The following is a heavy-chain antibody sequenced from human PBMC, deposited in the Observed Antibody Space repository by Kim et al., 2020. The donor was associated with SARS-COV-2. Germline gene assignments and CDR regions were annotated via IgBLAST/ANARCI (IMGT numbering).Heavy chain of an antibody. CDR3: ARDQLYYYGSGRSGAFDI. D-gene: IGHD3-10*01. Sequence: SETLSLTCTVSGGSISSYYWSWIRQPPGKGLEWIGYIYYSGSTNYNPSLKSRVTISVDTSKNQFSLKLSSVTAADTAVYYCARDQLYYYGSGRSGAFDIWGQGTMVTVSS. V-gene: IGHV4-59*01. CDR1: GGSISSYY. CDR2: IYYSGST. J-gene: IGHJ3*02.